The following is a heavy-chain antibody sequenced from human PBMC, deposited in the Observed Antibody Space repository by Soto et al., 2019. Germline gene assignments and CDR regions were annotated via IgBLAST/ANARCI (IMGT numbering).Heavy chain of an antibody. Sequence: VQLVESGGGLIQPGGSLSLSCAASGFTVSNNHMTWVRQAAGKGLELVSFVHGGGSTSYADSVKGRFTISRDNSKHTLYLQMDSLRAEDTAIYYCAGRLTTAASLDYWGRGTLVTVSS. J-gene: IGHJ4*01. CDR3: AGRLTTAASLDY. CDR1: GFTVSNNH. CDR2: VHGGGST. D-gene: IGHD3-16*01. V-gene: IGHV3-53*01.